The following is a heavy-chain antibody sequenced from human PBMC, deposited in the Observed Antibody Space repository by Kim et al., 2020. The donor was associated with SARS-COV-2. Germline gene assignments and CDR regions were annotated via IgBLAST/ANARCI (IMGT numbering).Heavy chain of an antibody. D-gene: IGHD2-21*02. CDR3: ARDRGVVTPEFDY. V-gene: IGHV3-33*01. J-gene: IGHJ4*02. CDR2: IWWDGSKK. CDR1: GYSFSSYG. Sequence: GGSLRLSCAASGYSFSSYGLHWVRQAPGKGLEWVAVIWWDGSKKYYGESVKGRFTISRDDSKNTLYLQMNTLRAEDTAVYYCARDRGVVTPEFDYWGQGTLVTVSS.